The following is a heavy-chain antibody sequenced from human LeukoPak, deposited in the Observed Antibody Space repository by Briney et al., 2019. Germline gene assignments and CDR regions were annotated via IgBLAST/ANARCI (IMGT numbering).Heavy chain of an antibody. V-gene: IGHV3-53*04. CDR2: IYSGGST. CDR1: GFTVSSNY. Sequence: PGGSLRLSCAASGFTVSSNYMSWVRQAPGKGLEWVSVIYSGGSTYYADSVKGRFTISRHKSKNTLYLQMNSLRAEDTAVYYCARLGLPPDYYYYGMDVWGQGTTVTVSS. CDR3: ARLGLPPDYYYYGMDV. J-gene: IGHJ6*02.